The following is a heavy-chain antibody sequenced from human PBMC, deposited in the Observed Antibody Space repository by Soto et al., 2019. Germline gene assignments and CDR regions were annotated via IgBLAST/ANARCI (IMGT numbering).Heavy chain of an antibody. CDR2: ISYDGSNK. Sequence: GGSLRLSCAASGFTFSSYAMHWVRQAPGKGLEWVAVISYDGSNKYYADSVKGRFTISRDNSKNTLYLQMNSLRAEDTAVYYCARDITEQWLVRYYYYGMDVWGQGTTVTVSS. CDR3: ARDITEQWLVRYYYYGMDV. V-gene: IGHV3-30-3*01. D-gene: IGHD6-19*01. J-gene: IGHJ6*02. CDR1: GFTFSSYA.